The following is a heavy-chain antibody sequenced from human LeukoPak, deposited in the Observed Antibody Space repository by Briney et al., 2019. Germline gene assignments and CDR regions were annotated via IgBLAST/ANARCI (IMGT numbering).Heavy chain of an antibody. J-gene: IGHJ4*02. V-gene: IGHV3-23*01. D-gene: IGHD3-22*01. Sequence: GGSLRLSCAASGFTFSSHAMCWVRQAPGKGLEWVSSIDISGGSTYYADSVKGRFTISRDNSKNTLYLQMNSLRTEDTAVYYCARDGTYYDTSGYPKGDYFDYWGQGTLVTVSS. CDR2: IDISGGST. CDR3: ARDGTYYDTSGYPKGDYFDY. CDR1: GFTFSSHA.